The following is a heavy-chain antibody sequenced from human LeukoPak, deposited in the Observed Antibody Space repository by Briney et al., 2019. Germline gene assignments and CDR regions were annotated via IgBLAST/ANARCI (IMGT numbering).Heavy chain of an antibody. V-gene: IGHV1-18*01. J-gene: IGHJ6*02. CDR2: ISAYNGST. CDR1: GYTFTSYG. D-gene: IGHD2-2*02. CDR3: ARIHCSSTSCYTTYGMDV. Sequence: ASVKVSCKASGYTFTSYGISWVRQAPGQGLEWMGWISAYNGSTNYAQKLQGRVTMTTDTSTSTAYMELRSLRSDDTAVYYCARIHCSSTSCYTTYGMDVWGQGTTVTVSS.